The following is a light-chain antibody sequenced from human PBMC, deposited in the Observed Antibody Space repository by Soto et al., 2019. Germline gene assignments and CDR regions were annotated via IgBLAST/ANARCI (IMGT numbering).Light chain of an antibody. CDR3: QQYHSYSPYT. CDR1: QNINSW. J-gene: IGKJ2*01. V-gene: IGKV1-5*03. Sequence: DIQMTQSPSTLSASVGDRVTITCRATQNINSWLAWYQQKPGKAPKLLIYKASSLESGVPSRFSGSRSGTEFTLTISSLQPDDFATYYCQQYHSYSPYTFGQGTKLEIK. CDR2: KAS.